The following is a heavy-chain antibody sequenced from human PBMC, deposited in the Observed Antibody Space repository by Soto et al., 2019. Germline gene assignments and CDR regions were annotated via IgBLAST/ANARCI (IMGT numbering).Heavy chain of an antibody. CDR3: AHTPPNYYDSSGYYLSWFDP. Sequence: QITLKESGPTLVKPTQTLTLTCTFSGFSLSTSGVGVGWIRQPPGKALEWLELIYWNDDKRYSPSLKSRITITKDTSKNQVVLTMTNMDPVDTATYSCAHTPPNYYDSSGYYLSWFDPWGQGTLVTVSS. CDR1: GFSLSTSGVG. D-gene: IGHD3-22*01. CDR2: IYWNDDK. J-gene: IGHJ5*02. V-gene: IGHV2-5*01.